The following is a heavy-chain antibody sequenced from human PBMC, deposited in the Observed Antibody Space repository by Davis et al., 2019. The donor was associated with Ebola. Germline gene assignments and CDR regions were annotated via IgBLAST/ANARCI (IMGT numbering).Heavy chain of an antibody. D-gene: IGHD3-10*01. CDR2: IYYSGST. Sequence: PGGSLRLSCTVSGGSISSHYWSWIRQPPGKGLEWIGYIYYSGSTNYNPSLDSRVTISVDTSKNQFSLKMNSMSAADTAVYYCARAPRGGAARYYLDYWGRGTLVTVSS. J-gene: IGHJ4*02. V-gene: IGHV4-59*11. CDR1: GGSISSHY. CDR3: ARAPRGGAARYYLDY.